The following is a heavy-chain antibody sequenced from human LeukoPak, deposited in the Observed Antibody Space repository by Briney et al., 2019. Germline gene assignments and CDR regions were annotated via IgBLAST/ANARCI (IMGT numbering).Heavy chain of an antibody. V-gene: IGHV1-69*05. CDR1: GGTFSSYA. J-gene: IGHJ6*03. CDR3: ARVVVGATTPYYYYYMDV. Sequence: SVKVSCKASGGTFSSYAISWVRQAPGQGLEWMGRIIPIFGTANYAQKFQGRVTITTDESTSTAYMELSGLRSEDTAVYYCARVVVGATTPYYYYYMDVWGKGTTVTVSS. CDR2: IIPIFGTA. D-gene: IGHD1-26*01.